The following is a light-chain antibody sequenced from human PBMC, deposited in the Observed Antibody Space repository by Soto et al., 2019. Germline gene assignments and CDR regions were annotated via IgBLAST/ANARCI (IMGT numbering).Light chain of an antibody. V-gene: IGKV3D-20*02. CDR2: GVS. Sequence: EIVLTQSPDTLSLSPGERASLSCRVSQSVSSNYLAWYQQTPGQAPRLLIYGVSTRATGIPDRFRGSGSGTDFNLTISSLEPEDFAVYYCHHRSSWPNPFGGGTKVEIK. J-gene: IGKJ4*01. CDR1: QSVSSNY. CDR3: HHRSSWPNP.